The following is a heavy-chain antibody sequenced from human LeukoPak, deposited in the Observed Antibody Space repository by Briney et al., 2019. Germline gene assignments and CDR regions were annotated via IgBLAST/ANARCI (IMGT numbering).Heavy chain of an antibody. D-gene: IGHD2/OR15-2a*01. V-gene: IGHV4-34*01. Sequence: SETLSLTCAVYGGSFSGYYWSWIRQPPGKGLEWIGEINHSGSTNYNPSLKSRVTISVDTSKNQFSLKLSSVTAADTAVYYCARLKRLLYYYYGMDVWGQGTTVTASS. J-gene: IGHJ6*02. CDR3: ARLKRLLYYYYGMDV. CDR2: INHSGST. CDR1: GGSFSGYY.